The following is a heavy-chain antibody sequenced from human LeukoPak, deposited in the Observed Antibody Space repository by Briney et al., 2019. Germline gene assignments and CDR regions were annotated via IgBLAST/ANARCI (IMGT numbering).Heavy chain of an antibody. Sequence: SETLSLTCTVSGGSISSYYWSWIRQPPGKGLEWIGYVYYSGSTNYNPSLKSRVTISVDTSKNQFSLKLSSVTAADTAVYYCARSRRDGYGTFQHWGQGTLVTVSS. CDR2: VYYSGST. CDR1: GGSISSYY. D-gene: IGHD5-24*01. V-gene: IGHV4-59*01. CDR3: ARSRRDGYGTFQH. J-gene: IGHJ1*01.